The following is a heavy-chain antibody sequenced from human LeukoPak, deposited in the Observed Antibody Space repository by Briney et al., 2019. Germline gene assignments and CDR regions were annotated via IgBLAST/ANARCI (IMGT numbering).Heavy chain of an antibody. CDR1: GGTFSSYT. CDR3: ARAEIKRAFDI. V-gene: IGHV1-69*02. Sequence: SVKVSCKASGGTFSSYTISWVRQAPGQGLEWMGRIIPILGIANYAQKFQGKVTITADKSTSTAYMELSSLRSEDTAVYYCARAEIKRAFDIWGQGTMVTVSS. D-gene: IGHD3-16*01. J-gene: IGHJ3*02. CDR2: IIPILGIA.